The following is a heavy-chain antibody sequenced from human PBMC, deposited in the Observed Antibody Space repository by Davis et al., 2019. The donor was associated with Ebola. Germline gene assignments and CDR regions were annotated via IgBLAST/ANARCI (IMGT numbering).Heavy chain of an antibody. CDR1: GGSVSSGSYY. J-gene: IGHJ5*02. CDR3: TRRLPANWFDP. V-gene: IGHV4-39*01. Sequence: SETLSLTCTVSGGSVSSGSYYWSWIRQPPGKGLEWIGYIYYNGNTYYNPSLKSRVTISADTSKNQFSLKLNSVTAADTAIYYCTRRLPANWFDPWGRGTLVSVSS. D-gene: IGHD2-15*01. CDR2: IYYNGNT.